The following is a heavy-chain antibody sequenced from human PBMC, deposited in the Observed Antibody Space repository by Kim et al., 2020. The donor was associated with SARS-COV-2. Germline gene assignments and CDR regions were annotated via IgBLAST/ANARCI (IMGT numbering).Heavy chain of an antibody. CDR2: ISYDGSNK. V-gene: IGHV3-30*04. Sequence: GGSLRLSCAASGFTFSSYAMHWVRQAPGKGLEWVAVISYDGSNKYYADSVKGRFTISRDNSKNTLYLQMNSLRAEDTAVYYCARDSTVYYDILTGYNWFDPWGQGTLVTVSS. J-gene: IGHJ5*02. CDR1: GFTFSSYA. D-gene: IGHD3-9*01. CDR3: ARDSTVYYDILTGYNWFDP.